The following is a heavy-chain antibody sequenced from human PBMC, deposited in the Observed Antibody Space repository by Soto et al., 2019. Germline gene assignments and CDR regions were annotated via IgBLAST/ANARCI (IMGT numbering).Heavy chain of an antibody. CDR2: IYYSGST. CDR1: GGSISGSNYY. Sequence: SETLSLTCTVSGGSISGSNYYWAWVRQPPGKGPEWIGSIYYSGSTYYYPSLKSRVAISLDTSKNQFSLRLRSVTAADTAIYNCERHPQSPSFDPWCQGIMVTVSS. V-gene: IGHV4-39*01. CDR3: ERHPQSPSFDP. J-gene: IGHJ5*02.